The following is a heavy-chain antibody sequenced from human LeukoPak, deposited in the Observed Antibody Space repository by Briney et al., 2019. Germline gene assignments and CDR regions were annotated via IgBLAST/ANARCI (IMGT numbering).Heavy chain of an antibody. V-gene: IGHV4-59*01. CDR2: IYYSGST. CDR1: GGSISSYY. D-gene: IGHD2-2*01. Sequence: SETLSLTCTVFGGSISSYYWSWIRQPPGKGLEWIGYIYYSGSTNYNPSLKSRVTISVDTSKNQFSLKLSSVTAADTAVYYCARDYGSTIPDAFDIWGQGTMVTVSS. J-gene: IGHJ3*02. CDR3: ARDYGSTIPDAFDI.